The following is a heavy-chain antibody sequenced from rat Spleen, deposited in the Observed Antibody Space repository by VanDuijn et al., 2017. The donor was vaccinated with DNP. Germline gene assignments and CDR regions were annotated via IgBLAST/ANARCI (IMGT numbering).Heavy chain of an antibody. Sequence: EVLLVESDGGLVQPGRSLKLSCAVSGFTFSDYYMAWVRQAPTKGLEWVASISYEGSSTYYGDSVKGRFTISRDNAKSTLYLQMNSLRSEDTATYYCARVVNTMGITDFFDYWGQGVMVTVSS. D-gene: IGHD1-9*01. CDR1: GFTFSDYY. J-gene: IGHJ2*01. CDR3: ARVVNTMGITDFFDY. V-gene: IGHV5-22*01. CDR2: ISYEGSST.